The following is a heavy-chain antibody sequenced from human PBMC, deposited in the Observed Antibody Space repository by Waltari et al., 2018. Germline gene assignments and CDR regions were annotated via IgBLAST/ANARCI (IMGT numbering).Heavy chain of an antibody. J-gene: IGHJ5*02. D-gene: IGHD2-15*01. CDR1: GGSLSSYS. Sequence: QVQLQESGPGLVKPSETLSLTCTVPGGSLSSYSWSWIRPPPGKGLEWIGYIYYSGSTNYNPSLKSRVTISVDTSKNQFSLKLSSVTAADTAVYYCARALGSPYCSGGSCSDPWGQGTLVTVSS. CDR2: IYYSGST. CDR3: ARALGSPYCSGGSCSDP. V-gene: IGHV4-59*01.